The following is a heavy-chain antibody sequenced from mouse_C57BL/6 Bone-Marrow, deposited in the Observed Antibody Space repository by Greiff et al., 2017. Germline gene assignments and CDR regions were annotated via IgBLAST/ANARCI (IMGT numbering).Heavy chain of an antibody. Sequence: DVHLVESGGDLVKPGGSLKLSCAASGFTFSSYGMSWVRQTPDKRLEWVATISSGGSYTYYPDSVKGRFTISRDNAKNTLYLQMSSLKSEDTAVYYCAGPYGIYWYFDVWGTGTTVTVSS. CDR3: AGPYGIYWYFDV. D-gene: IGHD2-1*01. J-gene: IGHJ1*03. CDR1: GFTFSSYG. CDR2: ISSGGSYT. V-gene: IGHV5-6*01.